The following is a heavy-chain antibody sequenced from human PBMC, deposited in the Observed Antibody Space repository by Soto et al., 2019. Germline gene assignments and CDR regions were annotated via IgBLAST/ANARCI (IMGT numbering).Heavy chain of an antibody. CDR1: GFTFTKAW. CDR2: IKSRADGGTT. D-gene: IGHD6-19*01. Sequence: EVQLVESGGGLVKPGGSLRLSCAASGFTFTKAWMTWVRQTPGKGLEWVGRIKSRADGGTTDYAASVKDRFIISRADSNDTLYLHMYRLKTDDTAVYYCTTASQWLPPYSWGQGALVTVSS. CDR3: TTASQWLPPYS. J-gene: IGHJ4*02. V-gene: IGHV3-15*01.